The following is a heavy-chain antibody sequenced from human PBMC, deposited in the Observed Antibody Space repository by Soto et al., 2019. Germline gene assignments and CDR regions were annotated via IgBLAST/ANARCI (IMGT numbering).Heavy chain of an antibody. CDR1: GFSFSSSA. V-gene: IGHV3-23*01. CDR3: AKVFGWRDCSGGRCYDYFDY. Sequence: PGGSLRLSCAASGFSFSSSAMSWVRQAPGKGLEWVSAVSTSGGSTHYADSVKGRFTISRDNSKNTLYLQMNSLRVEDTAVYYCAKVFGWRDCSGGRCYDYFDYWGQGTLVTVSS. D-gene: IGHD2-15*01. J-gene: IGHJ4*02. CDR2: VSTSGGST.